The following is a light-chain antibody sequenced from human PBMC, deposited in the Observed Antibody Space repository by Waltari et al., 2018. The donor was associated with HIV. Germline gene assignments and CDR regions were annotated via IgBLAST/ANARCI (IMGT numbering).Light chain of an antibody. J-gene: IGLJ3*02. Sequence: QSALTQPASVSGSPGQSITISCTGTSSDVGGYNYVSWYQQHPRKAPKLMIYEVSNRPSGVSTRCSGSKSGDTASLTSSWLQAEDEDDYYCSSYTSSSTLGGVFGGGTKLTVL. CDR3: SSYTSSSTLGGV. CDR1: SSDVGGYNY. V-gene: IGLV2-14*01. CDR2: EVS.